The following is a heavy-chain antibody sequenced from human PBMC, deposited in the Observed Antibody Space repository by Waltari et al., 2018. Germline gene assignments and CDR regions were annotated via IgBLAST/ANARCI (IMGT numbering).Heavy chain of an antibody. V-gene: IGHV3-30*02. CDR3: AKNRDSSSSSWGY. Sequence: QVQLVESGGGVVQPGGSLGLSWAASGFTFGSYGMHWVRQAPGKGLEWVAFIRYDGSNKYYADSVKGRFTISRDNSKNTLYLQMNSLRAEDTAVYYCAKNRDSSSSSWGYWGQGTLVTVSS. CDR1: GFTFGSYG. J-gene: IGHJ4*02. CDR2: IRYDGSNK. D-gene: IGHD6-6*01.